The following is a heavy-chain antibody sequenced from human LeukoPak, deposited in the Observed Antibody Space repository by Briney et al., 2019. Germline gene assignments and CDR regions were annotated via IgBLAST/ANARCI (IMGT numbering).Heavy chain of an antibody. CDR1: GGSISSYY. Sequence: SETLSLTCTVSGGSISSYYWTWLRQPAGKGLEWIGRIYTSGSTNYNPSLKSRVTMSVDTSKNQFSLKLSSVTAADTAVYYCARDRSGYDGIDAFDIWGQGTMVTVS. CDR2: IYTSGST. V-gene: IGHV4-4*07. J-gene: IGHJ3*02. CDR3: ARDRSGYDGIDAFDI. D-gene: IGHD5-12*01.